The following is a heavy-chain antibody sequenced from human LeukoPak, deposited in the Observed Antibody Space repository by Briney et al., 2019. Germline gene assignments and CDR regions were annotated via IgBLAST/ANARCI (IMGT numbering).Heavy chain of an antibody. CDR3: ARGRILTGYHY. Sequence: TSETLSLTCTVSGGSISSYYWSWIRQPPGKGLEWIGYIYYSGSTNYNPSLKSRVTISVDTSKNQFSLKLSSVTAADTAVYYCARGRILTGYHYWGQGTLVTVSS. V-gene: IGHV4-59*01. CDR1: GGSISSYY. D-gene: IGHD3-9*01. J-gene: IGHJ4*02. CDR2: IYYSGST.